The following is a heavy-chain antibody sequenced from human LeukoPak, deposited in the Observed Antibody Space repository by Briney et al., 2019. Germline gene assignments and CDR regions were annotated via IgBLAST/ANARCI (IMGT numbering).Heavy chain of an antibody. J-gene: IGHJ5*02. CDR2: ISSSSSYI. D-gene: IGHD6-19*01. V-gene: IGHV3-21*01. CDR1: GFTFSSYS. Sequence: PGGSLRLSCAASGFTFSSYSTNWVRQAPGKGLEWVSSISSSSSYIYYADSVKGRFTISRDNAKNSLYLQMNSLSAEDTAVYYCARAGRIAVAVGFDPWGQGTLVTVSS. CDR3: ARAGRIAVAVGFDP.